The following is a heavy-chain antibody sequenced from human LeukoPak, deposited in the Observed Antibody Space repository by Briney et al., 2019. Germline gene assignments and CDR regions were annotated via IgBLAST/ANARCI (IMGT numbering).Heavy chain of an antibody. CDR3: AKWLWGLYSFDS. D-gene: IGHD5-18*01. Sequence: GGSLRLSCAASGFAFSSYEMNWVRQAPGKGLEWVSSISGSGGSTYYADSVKGRFTISRDNSKNTLYLQMNSLRGEDTAVYYRAKWLWGLYSFDSWGTGNLVTVSS. V-gene: IGHV3-23*01. CDR2: ISGSGGST. J-gene: IGHJ4*02. CDR1: GFAFSSYE.